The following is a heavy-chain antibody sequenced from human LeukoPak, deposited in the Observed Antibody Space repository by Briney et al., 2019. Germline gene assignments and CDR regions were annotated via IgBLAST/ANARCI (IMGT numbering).Heavy chain of an antibody. J-gene: IGHJ5*02. D-gene: IGHD1-26*01. V-gene: IGHV4-59*08. CDR1: GGSISSHY. Sequence: PSETLSLTCTVSGGSISSHYWSWIRQPPGKGLEWIGYIYDSVSTNYNPSLKSRVTISVDTSKNQFSLKLASLTAADTAVYYCARRPIVGSKGYYFDPWGQGTLVTVSS. CDR2: IYDSVST. CDR3: ARRPIVGSKGYYFDP.